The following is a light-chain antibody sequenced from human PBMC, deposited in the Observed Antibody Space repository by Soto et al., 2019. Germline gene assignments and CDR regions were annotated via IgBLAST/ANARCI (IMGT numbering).Light chain of an antibody. J-gene: IGKJ1*01. CDR1: QNIDSG. Sequence: DIQMTQSPSTLSASVGDRVTITCRASQNIDSGLAWYQQKPGKAPKLLIYKASTLESGVPLRFTGSGYGIEFTLTITSLQPDDFATYYCQQYHFFWTFGQGTRVEIK. CDR2: KAS. CDR3: QQYHFFWT. V-gene: IGKV1-5*03.